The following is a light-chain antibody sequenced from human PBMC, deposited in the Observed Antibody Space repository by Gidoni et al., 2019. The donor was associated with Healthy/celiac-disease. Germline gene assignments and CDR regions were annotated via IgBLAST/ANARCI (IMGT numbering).Light chain of an antibody. CDR1: QSVSSSY. Sequence: EIVLTQSPGTLSLSPGERATLSCRASQSVSSSYLAWYQQKPGQAPRLLIYGASSRATGIPDRFSGSGSGTDFTLTISRLEPEDFAVYYCQQYGSSPXIXQGTRLEIK. V-gene: IGKV3-20*01. CDR3: QQYGSSPX. J-gene: IGKJ5*01. CDR2: GAS.